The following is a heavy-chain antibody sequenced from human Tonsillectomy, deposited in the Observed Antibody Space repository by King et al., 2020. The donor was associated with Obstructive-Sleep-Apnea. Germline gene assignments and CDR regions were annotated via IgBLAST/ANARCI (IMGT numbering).Heavy chain of an antibody. D-gene: IGHD4-17*01. V-gene: IGHV3-30*07. CDR2: ISRDGTNT. Sequence: VQLVESGGGVVQPGRSLRLSCAASGFTFSYYALHWVRQAPGGGLEWVAGISRDGTNTEYLDSVKGRFTISRDNSKNILFLQLNSLKPEDTAVYYCARIRVASGDFPLWGRGTLLTVSS. CDR3: ARIRVASGDFPL. J-gene: IGHJ2*01. CDR1: GFTFSYYA.